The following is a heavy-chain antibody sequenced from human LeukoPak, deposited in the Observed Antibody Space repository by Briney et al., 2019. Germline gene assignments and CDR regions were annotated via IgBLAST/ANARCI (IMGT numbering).Heavy chain of an antibody. J-gene: IGHJ4*02. CDR2: ISYDGSNK. Sequence: GGSLRLSGAASGLTFSSYAMHWVRQAPGKGLEWVAVISYDGSNKYYADSVKGRFTISRDNSKNTLYLQMNSLRAEDTAVYYCARVFWVRGGGGDYWGQGTLVTVSS. D-gene: IGHD3-10*01. CDR1: GLTFSSYA. V-gene: IGHV3-30-3*01. CDR3: ARVFWVRGGGGDY.